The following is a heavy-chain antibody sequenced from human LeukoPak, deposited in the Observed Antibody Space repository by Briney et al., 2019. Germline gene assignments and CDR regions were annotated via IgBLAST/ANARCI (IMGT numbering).Heavy chain of an antibody. D-gene: IGHD3-22*01. J-gene: IGHJ4*02. CDR3: AKDYYDSSGYSSYFDY. V-gene: IGHV3-7*03. CDR2: INQDGSGE. Sequence: PSETLSLTCAVYGGSFSGYYWSWVRQAPGKGLEWVANINQDGSGEYYVDSVKGRFTMSRDNAKNSLYLQMNSLRAEDTAVYYCAKDYYDSSGYSSYFDYWGQGTLVTVSS. CDR1: GGSFSGYY.